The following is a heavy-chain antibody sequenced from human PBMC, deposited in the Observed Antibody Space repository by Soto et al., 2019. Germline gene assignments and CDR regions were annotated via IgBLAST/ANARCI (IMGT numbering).Heavy chain of an antibody. J-gene: IGHJ4*02. CDR1: GFTVSTKY. Sequence: EVQLVESGGGLVQPGGSLRLSCAASGFTVSTKYMSWVRQAPGKGLEWVSVIYSGGSTVYADSVRGRFTISRDKSKNTVNLQMNSLRAEDTAVYYCARDPWAADYWGQGTLVTVSS. V-gene: IGHV3-66*01. CDR2: IYSGGST. D-gene: IGHD3-16*01. CDR3: ARDPWAADY.